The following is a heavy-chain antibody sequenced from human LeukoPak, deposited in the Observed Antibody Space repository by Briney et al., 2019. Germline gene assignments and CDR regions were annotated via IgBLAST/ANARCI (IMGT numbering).Heavy chain of an antibody. D-gene: IGHD5-12*01. J-gene: IGHJ4*02. CDR1: GFTFSSYG. V-gene: IGHV3-30*18. CDR3: AKDLKRRDGYKLDY. Sequence: GGSLRLSCAASGFTFSSYGMPWVRQAPGKGLEWVAVISYDGSNKYYADSVKGRFTISRDNSKNTLYLQMNSLRAEDTAVYYCAKDLKRRDGYKLDYWGQGTLVTVSS. CDR2: ISYDGSNK.